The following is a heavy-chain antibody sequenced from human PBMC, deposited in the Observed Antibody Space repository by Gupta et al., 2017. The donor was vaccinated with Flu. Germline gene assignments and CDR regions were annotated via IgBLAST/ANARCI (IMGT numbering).Heavy chain of an antibody. CDR2: ISYSGAT. J-gene: IGHJ4*02. CDR3: ARVAYHYDSSGYYFDF. Sequence: QVQLQESGPGLVKPSQTLSLTCTVSGGSISSGGYYWRWIRQHPGKGLEWIGYISYSGATYYNPSLTSRVTISIDTSQNQFSLKLSSVTAADTAVYYCARVAYHYDSSGYYFDFWGQGTLVTVSS. CDR1: GGSISSGGYY. D-gene: IGHD3-22*01. V-gene: IGHV4-31*03.